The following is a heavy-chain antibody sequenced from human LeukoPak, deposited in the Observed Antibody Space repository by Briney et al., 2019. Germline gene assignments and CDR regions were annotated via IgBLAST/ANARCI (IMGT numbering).Heavy chain of an antibody. CDR2: IYRSGRT. J-gene: IGHJ4*02. CDR1: GGSINSGSYY. D-gene: IGHD4-23*01. Sequence: SQTLSLTCTVSGGSINSGSYYWSWIRQPAGKGLEWIGRIYRSGRTNYNPSLKSRVTISVDTSKNQFSLKLSSVTAADTAVYYCARGSTVVTPFYFDYWGQGTLVTVSS. V-gene: IGHV4-61*02. CDR3: ARGSTVVTPFYFDY.